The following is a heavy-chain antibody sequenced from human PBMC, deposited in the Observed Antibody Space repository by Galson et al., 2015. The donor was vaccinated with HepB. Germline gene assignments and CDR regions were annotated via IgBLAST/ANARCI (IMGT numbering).Heavy chain of an antibody. J-gene: IGHJ6*02. CDR2: INHSGST. Sequence: ETLSLTCAVYGGSFSGYYWSWIRQPPGKGLEWIGEINHSGSTNYNPSLKSRVTISVDTSKNQFSLKLSSVTAADTAVYYCARDRHYGSGSYWVPGYYYYGMDAWGQGTTVTVSS. CDR3: ARDRHYGSGSYWVPGYYYYGMDA. D-gene: IGHD3-10*01. CDR1: GGSFSGYY. V-gene: IGHV4-34*01.